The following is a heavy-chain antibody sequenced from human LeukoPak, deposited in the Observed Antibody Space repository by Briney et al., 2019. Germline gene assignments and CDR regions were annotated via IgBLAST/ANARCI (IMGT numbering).Heavy chain of an antibody. J-gene: IGHJ6*03. CDR1: GFTFSSYS. CDR3: ARQVSDYFYYYIDV. Sequence: GSLRLSCAASGFTFSSYSMNWIRQPPGKGLEWVGSIYYSGTTYYNSSLKSRVTISEDTSKNRFSLMLTSVTAADTAVYYCARQVSDYFYYYIDVWGEGTTVIVSS. V-gene: IGHV4-39*01. CDR2: IYYSGTT.